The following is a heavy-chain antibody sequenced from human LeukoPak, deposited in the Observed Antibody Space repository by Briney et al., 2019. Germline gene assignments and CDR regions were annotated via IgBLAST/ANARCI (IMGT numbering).Heavy chain of an antibody. CDR1: GFAFSSYA. V-gene: IGHV3-23*01. J-gene: IGHJ4*02. CDR2: ISGSGGST. D-gene: IGHD3-3*01. CDR3: AKDGIIGKFWYS. Sequence: PGGSLRLSCAASGFAFSSYAMSWVRQAPGKGLEWVSAISGSGGSTYYADSVKGRFTISRDNSKNTLYLQMNSLRAEDTAVYYCAKDGIIGKFWYSWGQGTLVTVSS.